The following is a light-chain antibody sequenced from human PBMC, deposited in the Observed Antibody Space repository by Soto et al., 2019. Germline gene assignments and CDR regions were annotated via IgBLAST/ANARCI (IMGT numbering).Light chain of an antibody. Sequence: QSVLTQSPSASASLGASVKLTCTLSSGHSNYAIAWHQQQSEKGPRYLMKLNSDGSHSKGDGIPDRFSGSSSGAERYLTSSSLQSEDEADYYCQTWGSGILVFGGGTKLTVL. J-gene: IGLJ2*01. CDR3: QTWGSGILV. CDR2: LNSDGSH. V-gene: IGLV4-69*01. CDR1: SGHSNYA.